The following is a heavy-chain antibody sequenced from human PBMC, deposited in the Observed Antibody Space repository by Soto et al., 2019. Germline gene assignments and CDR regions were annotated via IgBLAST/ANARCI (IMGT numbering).Heavy chain of an antibody. Sequence: EVQLVESGGGLVQPGGTLRLSCAASGITVSSSYMSWVRQAPGKGLEWVSVIYSGGDTNYADSVKGRFTISRHSSKNTLYLQMNRLRTEDAAVYYCASWGSAGYWGQGTLVTVSS. D-gene: IGHD3-16*01. V-gene: IGHV3-53*04. CDR3: ASWGSAGY. CDR1: GITVSSSY. CDR2: IYSGGDT. J-gene: IGHJ4*02.